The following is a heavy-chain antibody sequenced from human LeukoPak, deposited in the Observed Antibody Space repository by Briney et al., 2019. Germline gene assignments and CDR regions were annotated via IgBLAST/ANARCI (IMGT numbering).Heavy chain of an antibody. CDR2: IVPSGNT. J-gene: IGHJ4*02. CDR1: GASIRHYY. CDR3: AKHSGSGTFPLES. V-gene: IGHV4-4*07. D-gene: IGHD3-10*01. Sequence: SETLSLTRNVSGASIRHYYWSWIRQPAGKGLEWIGRIVPSGNTNYNPSFKSRITISGDTSKNQVSLNLNSMTAADTAVYYCAKHSGSGTFPLESWGLGTLVTVSS.